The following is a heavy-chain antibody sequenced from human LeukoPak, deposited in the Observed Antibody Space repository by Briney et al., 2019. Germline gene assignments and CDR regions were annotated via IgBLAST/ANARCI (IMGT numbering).Heavy chain of an antibody. CDR3: ARWEAGATGY. CDR2: IYYSGST. V-gene: IGHV4-39*01. Sequence: PSETLSLTCTVSGGSISSSSYYWGWIRQPPGKGLEWIGSIYYSGSTYQNPSLKSRVTISVDTSKNQFSLKLRSVTAADTAVYYCARWEAGATGYWGQGTLVTVSS. D-gene: IGHD1-26*01. CDR1: GGSISSSSYY. J-gene: IGHJ4*02.